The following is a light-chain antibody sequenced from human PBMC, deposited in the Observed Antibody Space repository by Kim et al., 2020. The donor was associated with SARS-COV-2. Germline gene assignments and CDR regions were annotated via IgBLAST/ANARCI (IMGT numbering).Light chain of an antibody. CDR3: QQSYSNPPWT. J-gene: IGKJ1*01. CDR2: AAS. CDR1: QSISSY. Sequence: SVGDRVTITCRASQSISSYLNWYQQKPGKAPKLLIYAASSLQSGVPSRFSGSGSGTDFTLTISSLQPEDFATYYCQQSYSNPPWTFGQGTKVDIK. V-gene: IGKV1-39*01.